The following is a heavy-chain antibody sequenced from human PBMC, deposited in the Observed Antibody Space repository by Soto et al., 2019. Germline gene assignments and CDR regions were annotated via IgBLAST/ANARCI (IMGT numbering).Heavy chain of an antibody. CDR3: AHSLWYYGSVCLLDY. V-gene: IGHV2-5*02. CDR2: ISWDGEK. J-gene: IGHJ4*02. Sequence: SGPTLVNPTQTLTLTCTFSGSSLNTRGVGVGWIRQPPGKALEWLALISWDGEKRYSPSLKSRLTITKDTSENQVVLTMTNMDPVDTATYYCAHSLWYYGSVCLLDYWGQGTLVTVSS. D-gene: IGHD3-10*01. CDR1: GSSLNTRGVG.